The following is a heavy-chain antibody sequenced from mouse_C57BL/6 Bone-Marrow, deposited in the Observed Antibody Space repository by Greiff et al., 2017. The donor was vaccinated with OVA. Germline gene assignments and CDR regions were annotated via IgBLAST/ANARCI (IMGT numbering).Heavy chain of an antibody. CDR2: INPNNGGT. CDR1: GYTFTDYN. CDR3: ARELFGSSYGFAY. J-gene: IGHJ3*01. D-gene: IGHD1-1*01. Sequence: VQLKQSGPELVKPGASVKIPCKASGYTFTDYNMAWVKQSPGKSLEWIGDINPNNGGTIYNQKFKGKATVTVDKSSSTAYMELRSLTSEDTAVYYCARELFGSSYGFAYWGQGTMVTVSA. V-gene: IGHV1-18*01.